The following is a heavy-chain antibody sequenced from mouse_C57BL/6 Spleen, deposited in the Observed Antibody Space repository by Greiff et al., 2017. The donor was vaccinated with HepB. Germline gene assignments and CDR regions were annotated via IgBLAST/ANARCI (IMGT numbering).Heavy chain of an antibody. J-gene: IGHJ2*01. CDR1: GFTFSNYW. CDR2: IRLKSDNYAT. Sequence: EVKLMESGGGLVQPGGSMKLSCVASGFTFSNYWMNWVRQSPEKGLEWVAQIRLKSDNYATHYAESVKGRFTISRDDCKSSVYLQMNNLRAEDTGIYYCTAYYYGSSYHFDYWGQGTTLTVSS. CDR3: TAYYYGSSYHFDY. D-gene: IGHD1-1*01. V-gene: IGHV6-3*01.